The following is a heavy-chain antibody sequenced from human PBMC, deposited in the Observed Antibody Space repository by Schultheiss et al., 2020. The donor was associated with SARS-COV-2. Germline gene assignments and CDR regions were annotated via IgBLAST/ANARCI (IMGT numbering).Heavy chain of an antibody. CDR1: GGSISSGGYY. D-gene: IGHD1-26*01. V-gene: IGHV4-31*03. CDR2: IYYSGST. CDR3: ARQYSGSYYGWFDP. J-gene: IGHJ5*02. Sequence: SQTLSLTCTVSGGSISSGGYYWSWIRQHPGKGLEWIGYIYYSGSTYYNPSLKSRVTISVDTSKNQFSLKLSSVTAADTAVYYCARQYSGSYYGWFDPWGQGTLVTVSS.